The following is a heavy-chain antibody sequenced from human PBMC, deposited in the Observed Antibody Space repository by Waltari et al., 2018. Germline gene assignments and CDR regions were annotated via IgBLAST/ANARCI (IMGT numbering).Heavy chain of an antibody. CDR2: INHSGST. V-gene: IGHV4-34*01. CDR1: GGSFGGYY. D-gene: IGHD2-15*01. CDR3: ARGFRGGGGVVVVAGPFDY. Sequence: QVQLQQWGAGLLKPSETLSLTCAVYGGSFGGYYWRWIRQPPGKGLEWMGEINHSGSTNYNPSLKSRVTISVDTSKNQFSLKLSSVTAADTAVYYCARGFRGGGGVVVVAGPFDYWGQGTLVTVSS. J-gene: IGHJ4*02.